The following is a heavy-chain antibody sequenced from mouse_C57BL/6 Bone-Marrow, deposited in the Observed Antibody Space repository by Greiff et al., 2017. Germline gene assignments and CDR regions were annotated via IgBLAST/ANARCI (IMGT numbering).Heavy chain of an antibody. D-gene: IGHD1-1*01. CDR2: IHPSDSDT. Sequence: VQLQQPGAELVKPGASVKVSCKASGYTFTSYWMHWVKQRPGQGLEWIGRIHPSDSDTNYNQKFKGKATLTVDKSSSTAYMQLSSLTSEDSAVYYCAIYFHYYGRSYLYAMDYWGQGTSVTVSS. J-gene: IGHJ4*01. V-gene: IGHV1-74*01. CDR3: AIYFHYYGRSYLYAMDY. CDR1: GYTFTSYW.